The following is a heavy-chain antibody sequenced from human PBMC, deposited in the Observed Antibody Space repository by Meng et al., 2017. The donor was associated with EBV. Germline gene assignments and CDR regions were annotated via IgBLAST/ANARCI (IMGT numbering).Heavy chain of an antibody. CDR3: AREDGDDVLVYFDY. CDR1: GGSISSTSVY. J-gene: IGHJ4*02. Sequence: QLQLQESGPGLVKPSEXLSLTCTGSGGSISSTSVYWGWIRQPPGKGLEWIGNIYYTGITYYNPSLKSRVTMSVDTSKNQFSLKLSSVTAADTAVYYCAREDGDDVLVYFDYWGQGTLVTVSS. CDR2: IYYTGIT. D-gene: IGHD4-17*01. V-gene: IGHV4-39*07.